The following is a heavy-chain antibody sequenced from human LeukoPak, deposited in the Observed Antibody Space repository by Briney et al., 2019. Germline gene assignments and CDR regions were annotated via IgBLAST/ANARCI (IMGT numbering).Heavy chain of an antibody. V-gene: IGHV3-23*01. CDR3: AKDPEYSSSWYYFDY. J-gene: IGHJ4*02. D-gene: IGHD6-13*01. CDR1: GFTFSNYA. CDR2: ISGSGGST. Sequence: GGSLRLSCAASGFTFSNYAMSWVRQAPGKGLEWVSAISGSGGSTYYADSVKGRFTISRDNSKNTLYLQMNSLRAEDTAVYYCAKDPEYSSSWYYFDYWGQGTLVTVSS.